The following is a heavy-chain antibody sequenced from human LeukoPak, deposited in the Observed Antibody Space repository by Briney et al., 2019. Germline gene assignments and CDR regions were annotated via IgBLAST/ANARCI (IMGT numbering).Heavy chain of an antibody. Sequence: ASVKVSCKVSGYTLTELSMHWVRQAPGKGLEWMGGFDPEDGETIYAQKFQGRVTMTEDTSTDTAYMELSSLRSEDTAVYYCATYIKPPIHGGNSLPNFDYWGQGTLVTVSS. CDR1: GYTLTELS. V-gene: IGHV1-24*01. D-gene: IGHD4-23*01. J-gene: IGHJ4*02. CDR3: ATYIKPPIHGGNSLPNFDY. CDR2: FDPEDGET.